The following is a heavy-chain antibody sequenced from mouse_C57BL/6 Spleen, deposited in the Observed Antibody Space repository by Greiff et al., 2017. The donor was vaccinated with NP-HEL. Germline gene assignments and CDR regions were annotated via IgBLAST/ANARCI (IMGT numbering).Heavy chain of an antibody. CDR3: ARDSSGPFAY. CDR2: IYPGDGDT. V-gene: IGHV1-82*01. CDR1: GYAFSSSW. D-gene: IGHD3-2*02. J-gene: IGHJ3*01. Sequence: QVHVKQSGPELVKPGASVKISCKASGYAFSSSWMNWVKQRPGKGLEWIGRIYPGDGDTNYNGKFKGKATLTADKSSSTAYMQLSSLTSEDSAVYFCARDSSGPFAYWGQGTLVTVSA.